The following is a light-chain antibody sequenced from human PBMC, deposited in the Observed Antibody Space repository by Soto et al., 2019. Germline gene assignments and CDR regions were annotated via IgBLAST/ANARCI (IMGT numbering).Light chain of an antibody. CDR3: QQYNTYPWT. J-gene: IGKJ1*01. Sequence: MSQSSATVSGYVADRVTLTCRASQSISSWLAWYQQKPGKAPKLLLYDASTLQSGVPSRFSGSGSGTDFTLTISRLHPDDFATYYCQQYNTYPWTFGQGTKVDVK. V-gene: IGKV1-5*01. CDR1: QSISSW. CDR2: DAS.